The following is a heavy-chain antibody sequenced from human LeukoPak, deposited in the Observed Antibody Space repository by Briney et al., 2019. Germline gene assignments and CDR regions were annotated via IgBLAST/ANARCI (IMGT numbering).Heavy chain of an antibody. D-gene: IGHD3-22*01. CDR3: ASGYHDRDH. V-gene: IGHV3-66*01. J-gene: IGHJ4*02. CDR2: IYSGGST. CDR1: GFTVRSNY. Sequence: TGGSLRLSCAVSGFTVRSNYVSWVRQALGKGLEWVSLIYSGGSTYYADSVKGRFTISRDNSKNTLYLQMNSLRAEDTAVYYCASGYHDRDHWGQGTLVTVSS.